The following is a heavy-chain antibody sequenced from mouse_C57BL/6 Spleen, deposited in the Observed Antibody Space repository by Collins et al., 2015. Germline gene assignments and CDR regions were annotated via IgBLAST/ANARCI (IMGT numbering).Heavy chain of an antibody. CDR3: ASGGNYGGYWYFDV. D-gene: IGHD1-1*01. CDR2: IYPGDGDT. V-gene: IGHV1-80*01. J-gene: IGHJ1*03. CDR1: GYASSSYW. Sequence: QVQLQQSGAELVKPGASVKISCKASGYASSSYWMNWVKQRPGKGLEWIGQIYPGDGDTNYNGKFKGKATLTADKSSSTAYMQLSSLTSEDSAVYFCASGGNYGGYWYFDVWGTGTTVTVSS.